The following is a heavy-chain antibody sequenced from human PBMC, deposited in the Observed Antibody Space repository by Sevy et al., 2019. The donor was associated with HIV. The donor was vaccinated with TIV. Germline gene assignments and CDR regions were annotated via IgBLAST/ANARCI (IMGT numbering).Heavy chain of an antibody. CDR3: ARDPLLGIAREVARGGY. Sequence: GGSLRLSCSGSGFIFSDYYMSWIRQAPGRGLEWVSYISGSGITYYADSVEGRFTISRDNARNSLYLQMNSQRADDTAVYYCARDPLLGIAREVARGGYWGQGTLVTVSS. D-gene: IGHD2-2*03. CDR1: GFIFSDYY. J-gene: IGHJ4*02. V-gene: IGHV3-11*01. CDR2: ISGSGIT.